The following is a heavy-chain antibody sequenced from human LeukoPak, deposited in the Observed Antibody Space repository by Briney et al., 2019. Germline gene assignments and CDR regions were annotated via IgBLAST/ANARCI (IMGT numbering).Heavy chain of an antibody. CDR2: ISGSGGST. D-gene: IGHD3-22*01. CDR3: ARDPRGPTGYDSSARDTFEC. J-gene: IGHJ4*02. V-gene: IGHV3-23*01. CDR1: GFTFSSYA. Sequence: GGSLRLSCAASGFTFSSYAMSWVRQAPGKGLEWVSAISGSGGSTYYADSVKGRFTISRDNSKNTLYLQMNSQRGEDTSVYYCARDPRGPTGYDSSARDTFECWGQGTLVTVSS.